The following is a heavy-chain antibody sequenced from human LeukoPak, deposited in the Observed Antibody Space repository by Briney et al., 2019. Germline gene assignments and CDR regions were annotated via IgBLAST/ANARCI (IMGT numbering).Heavy chain of an antibody. CDR1: GCTFTSYG. V-gene: IGHV1-18*01. J-gene: IGHJ3*02. D-gene: IGHD2-2*02. Sequence: ASVKVSCKASGCTFTSYGISWVRQAPGQGLEWMGWISAYNGNTNYAQKLQGRVTMTTDTSTSTAYMELRSLRSDDTAVYYCARGGGYYSSTSCYTDDAFDIWGQGTMVIVSS. CDR3: ARGGGYYSSTSCYTDDAFDI. CDR2: ISAYNGNT.